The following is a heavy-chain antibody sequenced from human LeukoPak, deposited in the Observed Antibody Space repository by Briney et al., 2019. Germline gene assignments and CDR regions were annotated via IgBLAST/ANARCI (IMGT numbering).Heavy chain of an antibody. CDR2: ISGSGANT. CDR3: AKELSVRSQFDY. D-gene: IGHD2/OR15-2a*01. CDR1: GFTFSTYA. Sequence: AGGSLRLSCAASGFTFSTYAMSWVRQAPGKGLEWVSGISGSGANTYYADSVKGRFTISRDKSQSMLYLQMNSLRAEDTAVYYCAKELSVRSQFDYWGQGTLVTVSS. J-gene: IGHJ4*02. V-gene: IGHV3-23*01.